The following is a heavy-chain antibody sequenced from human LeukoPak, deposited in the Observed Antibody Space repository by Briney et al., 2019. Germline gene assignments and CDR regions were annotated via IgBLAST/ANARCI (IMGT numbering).Heavy chain of an antibody. D-gene: IGHD3-10*01. CDR3: ARDGSGIGRFFDF. V-gene: IGHV3-21*01. CDR1: GFTFSRYS. J-gene: IGHJ4*02. Sequence: GGSLRLSCAASGFTFSRYSMNWVRQAPGKGLEWVSAISGSSNYIYYADSLKGRFTISRDNAKNSLCLQMNSLRAEDTAFYYCARDGSGIGRFFDFWGQGALVTVSS. CDR2: ISGSSNYI.